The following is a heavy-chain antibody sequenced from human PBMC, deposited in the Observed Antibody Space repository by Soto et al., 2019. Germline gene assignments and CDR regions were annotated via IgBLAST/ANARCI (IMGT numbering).Heavy chain of an antibody. D-gene: IGHD3-10*01. V-gene: IGHV4-30-2*01. Sequence: QLQLQESGSGLVKPSQTLSLTCAVSGGSISSGGYSWSWIRQPPGKGLEWIGYIYHSGSTYYNPSLKSRVTISEDRSKNQFSLKLSSVTAADTAVYYCARGRGLRRVRGEIINWFDPWGQGTLVTVSS. CDR2: IYHSGST. J-gene: IGHJ5*02. CDR3: ARGRGLRRVRGEIINWFDP. CDR1: GGSISSGGYS.